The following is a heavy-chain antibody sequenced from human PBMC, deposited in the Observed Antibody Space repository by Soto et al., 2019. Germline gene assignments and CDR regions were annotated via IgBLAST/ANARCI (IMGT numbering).Heavy chain of an antibody. CDR3: ARATYYYDSSRAFDI. CDR1: GGSISSYY. D-gene: IGHD3-22*01. Sequence: QVQLQESGPGLVKPSETLSLTCTVSGGSISSYYWSWIRQPPGKGLEWIGYIYYSGSTNYNPSLKRRVTISVGTSKDQFSLKLSSVTAADTAVYYCARATYYYDSSRAFDIWGQGTMVTVSS. V-gene: IGHV4-59*01. J-gene: IGHJ3*02. CDR2: IYYSGST.